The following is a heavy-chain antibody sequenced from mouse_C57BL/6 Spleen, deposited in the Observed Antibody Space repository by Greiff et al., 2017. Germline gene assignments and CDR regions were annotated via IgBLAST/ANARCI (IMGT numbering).Heavy chain of an antibody. CDR1: GYTFTSYW. J-gene: IGHJ2*01. CDR3: ARALIYYDYDAGVFFDY. V-gene: IGHV1-64*01. D-gene: IGHD2-4*01. Sequence: QVQLQQPGAELVKPGASVKLSCKASGYTFTSYWMHWVKQRPGQGLEWIGMIHPNSGSTNYNEKFKSKATLTVDKSSSTAYMQLSSLTSEDSAVYYCARALIYYDYDAGVFFDYWGQGTTLTVSS. CDR2: IHPNSGST.